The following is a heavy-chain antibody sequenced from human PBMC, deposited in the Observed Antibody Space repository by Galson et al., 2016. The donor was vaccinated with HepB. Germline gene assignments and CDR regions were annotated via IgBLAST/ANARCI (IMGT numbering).Heavy chain of an antibody. V-gene: IGHV3-74*01. CDR1: GFTFSTNW. Sequence: SLRLSCAASGFTFSTNWMHWVRQAPGQGLVWVARINGDGPIADYADSVQGRLTISRDNAENTPYLQMNSLRVEDTAVYYCAIARGGSAGAFNWFDPWGQGTLVTVSS. CDR2: INGDGPIA. CDR3: AIARGGSAGAFNWFDP. J-gene: IGHJ5*02. D-gene: IGHD2-15*01.